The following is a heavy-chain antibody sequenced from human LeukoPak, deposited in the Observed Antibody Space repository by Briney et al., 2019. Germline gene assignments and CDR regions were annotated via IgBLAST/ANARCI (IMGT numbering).Heavy chain of an antibody. V-gene: IGHV1-69*05. CDR1: GGTFSSYA. J-gene: IGHJ4*02. D-gene: IGHD2-15*01. CDR3: ATILPHCSGGSCPWPFDY. Sequence: SVKVSCKASGGTFSSYAISWVRQAPGQGLEWMGGIISIFGTANYAQKFQGRVTITTDESTSTAYMELSSLRSEDTAVYYCATILPHCSGGSCPWPFDYWGQGTLVTVSS. CDR2: IISIFGTA.